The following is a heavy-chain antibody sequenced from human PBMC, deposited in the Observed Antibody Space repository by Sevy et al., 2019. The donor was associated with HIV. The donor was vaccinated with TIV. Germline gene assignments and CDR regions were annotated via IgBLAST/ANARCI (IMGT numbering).Heavy chain of an antibody. D-gene: IGHD6-6*01. CDR1: GFTFSTYW. V-gene: IGHV3-7*01. Sequence: GGYLRLSCAASGFTFSTYWMNWVRQAPGKGLEWVVNIKQDGSGKNYVDTVKGRFTISRDNARNSLFLELNSLKVEDTAVYYCATDLFSSSSADVFDIWGQGTMVTVSS. CDR2: IKQDGSGK. J-gene: IGHJ3*02. CDR3: ATDLFSSSSADVFDI.